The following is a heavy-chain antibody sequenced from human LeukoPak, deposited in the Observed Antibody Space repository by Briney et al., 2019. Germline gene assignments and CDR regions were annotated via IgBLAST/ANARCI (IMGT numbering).Heavy chain of an antibody. CDR1: GYTFTNYY. D-gene: IGHD2-2*01. CDR3: ASHPSPQLHHFDY. J-gene: IGHJ4*02. CDR2: INPTGVST. V-gene: IGHV1-46*01. Sequence: ASVTVSCKASGYTFTNYYIHWVRQAPRHGLECMGIINPTGVSTSYAQKFQARVTMTRDTSTNTVYMELISLRSEDTPVYYCASHPSPQLHHFDYWGQETLVTVSS.